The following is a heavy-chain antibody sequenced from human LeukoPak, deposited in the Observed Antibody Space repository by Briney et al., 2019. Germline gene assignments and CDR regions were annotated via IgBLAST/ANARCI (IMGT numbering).Heavy chain of an antibody. J-gene: IGHJ4*02. V-gene: IGHV4-59*01. CDR1: GGSISCYD. CDR2: IYYNGST. CDR3: ARKGGHFDY. Sequence: SETLSLTCTVSGGSISCYDWSWIRQSPGKGLEWIGYIYYNGSTNYNPSLKSRVTISVDMSKNQFSLKVTSVTAADTAIYYCARKGGHFDYWGQGTLVTVSS. D-gene: IGHD2-15*01.